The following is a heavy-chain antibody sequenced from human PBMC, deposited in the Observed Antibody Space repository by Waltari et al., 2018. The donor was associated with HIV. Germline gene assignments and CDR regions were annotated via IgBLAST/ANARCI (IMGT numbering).Heavy chain of an antibody. J-gene: IGHJ4*02. D-gene: IGHD3-22*01. V-gene: IGHV3-9*01. CDR1: GFTFDDYA. Sequence: SGFTFDDYAMHWVRQAPGKGLEWVSGISWNSGSIGYADSVKGRFTISRDNAKNSLYLQMNSLRAEDTALYYCAKGRDYYDSSGYVFDYWGQGTLVTVSS. CDR3: AKGRDYYDSSGYVFDY. CDR2: ISWNSGSI.